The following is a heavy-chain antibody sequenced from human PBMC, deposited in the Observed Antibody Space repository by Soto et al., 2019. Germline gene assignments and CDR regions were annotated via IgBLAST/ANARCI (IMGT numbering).Heavy chain of an antibody. Sequence: EVLLLDSGGGLVQPGGSLRLSCAASGFTFSNYAMTWVRQAPGKGPEWISTVNNGGGGTYYADSVKGSFTISRDNSKNTLYLQVSSLRAEDTAVYYCAKERLGRGIDYWGQGILVTVSS. CDR2: VNNGGGGT. V-gene: IGHV3-23*01. CDR1: GFTFSNYA. D-gene: IGHD3-10*01. J-gene: IGHJ4*02. CDR3: AKERLGRGIDY.